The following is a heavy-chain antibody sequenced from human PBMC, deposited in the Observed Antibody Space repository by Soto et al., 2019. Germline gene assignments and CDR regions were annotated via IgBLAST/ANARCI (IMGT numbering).Heavy chain of an antibody. CDR1: GFTFGSYW. D-gene: IGHD6-19*01. Sequence: VQLVESGGDLVQPGGSLRLSCAASGFTFGSYWVGWVRQAPGKGPQWVANLSPDGSETYYVDSVRGRFTISRDNARNSLYLQMSSLRAEDTAVYYCTRDASGWSVYWGRGTLVTVSS. V-gene: IGHV3-7*01. CDR2: LSPDGSET. J-gene: IGHJ4*02. CDR3: TRDASGWSVY.